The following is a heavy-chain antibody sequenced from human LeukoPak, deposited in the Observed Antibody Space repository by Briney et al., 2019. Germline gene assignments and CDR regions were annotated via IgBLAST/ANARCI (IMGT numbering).Heavy chain of an antibody. Sequence: PSETLSLTCAVYGGSFSGYYWSWIRQPPGKGLEWNGEINHSGSTNYNPSLKSRVTISVDTSKNQFSLKLSSVAAADTAVYYCARGRGGYALYYYYYMDVWGKGTTVTVSS. V-gene: IGHV4-34*01. D-gene: IGHD5-12*01. CDR3: ARGRGGYALYYYYYMDV. CDR1: GGSFSGYY. CDR2: INHSGST. J-gene: IGHJ6*03.